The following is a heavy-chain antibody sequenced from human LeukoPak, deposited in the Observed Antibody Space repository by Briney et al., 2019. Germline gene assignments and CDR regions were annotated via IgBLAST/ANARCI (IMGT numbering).Heavy chain of an antibody. CDR2: INPNSGGT. J-gene: IGHJ4*02. V-gene: IGHV1-2*02. CDR1: GYTFTSSG. D-gene: IGHD5-12*01. Sequence: ASVKVSCKASGYTFTSSGISWVRQAPGQGLEWMGWINPNSGGTNYAQKFQGRVTMTRDTSISTAYMELSRLRSDDTAVYYCARESGYDSYWGQGTLVTVSS. CDR3: ARESGYDSY.